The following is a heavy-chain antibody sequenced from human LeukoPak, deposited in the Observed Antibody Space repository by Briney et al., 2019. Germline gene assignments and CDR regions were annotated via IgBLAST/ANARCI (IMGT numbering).Heavy chain of an antibody. J-gene: IGHJ6*02. V-gene: IGHV1-8*01. Sequence: ASVKVSCKASGYTLTNYDINWVRQATGQGLEWMGWMNPNSGHTGYTQKFQGRVSMIRDTSISTAYMELNSLRSEDTAVYYCVRVQSGSYARYGMDVRGQGTTVTVSS. CDR3: VRVQSGSYARYGMDV. D-gene: IGHD1-26*01. CDR2: MNPNSGHT. CDR1: GYTLTNYD.